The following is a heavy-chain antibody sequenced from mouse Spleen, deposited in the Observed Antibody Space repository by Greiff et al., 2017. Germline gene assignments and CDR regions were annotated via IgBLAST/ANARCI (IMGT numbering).Heavy chain of an antibody. J-gene: IGHJ3*01. CDR1: GFTFSDYG. V-gene: IGHV5-17*01. CDR3: ARPPEPLIYYYGSSPAWFAY. CDR2: ISSGSSTI. Sequence: EVKVEESGGGLVKPGGSLKLSCAASGFTFSDYGMHWVRQAPEKGLEWVAYISSGSSTIYYADTVKGRFTISRDNAKNTLFLQMTSLRSEDTAMYYCARPPEPLIYYYGSSPAWFAYWGQGTLVTVSA. D-gene: IGHD1-1*01.